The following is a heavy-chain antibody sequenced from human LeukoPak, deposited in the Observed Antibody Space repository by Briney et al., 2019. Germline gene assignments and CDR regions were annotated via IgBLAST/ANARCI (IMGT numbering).Heavy chain of an antibody. V-gene: IGHV1-2*06. D-gene: IGHD3-3*01. CDR1: GYTFTGYY. CDR2: INPNSGGT. J-gene: IGHJ4*02. Sequence: GASVKGSCKASGYTFTGYYMHWVRQAPGQGLEWMGRINPNSGGTNYAQKFQGRVTMTRDTSISTAYMELSRLRSDDTAVYYCARLTHYDFWSGYYYYFDYWGQGTLVTVSS. CDR3: ARLTHYDFWSGYYYYFDY.